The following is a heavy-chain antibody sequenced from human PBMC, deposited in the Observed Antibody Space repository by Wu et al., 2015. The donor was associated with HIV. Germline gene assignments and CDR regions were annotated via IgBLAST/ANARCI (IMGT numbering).Heavy chain of an antibody. V-gene: IGHV4-38-2*02. Sequence: QVQLRQTGPRLVTPSETLSLTCNVSGSSMSNNYFWGWFRQAPGQRLEWIGAVSVAGNTFSSSSLKRRVTILKDTSKNQFSLKLDSVTAADTAVYYCARGHITEGYNHYFEYWGQGTLVIVSS. CDR1: GSSMSNNYF. CDR3: ARGHITEGYNHYFEY. CDR2: VSVAGNT. J-gene: IGHJ4*02. D-gene: IGHD5-24*01.